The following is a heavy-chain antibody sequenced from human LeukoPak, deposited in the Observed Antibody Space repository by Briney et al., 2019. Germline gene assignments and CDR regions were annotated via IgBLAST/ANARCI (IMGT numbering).Heavy chain of an antibody. D-gene: IGHD1-26*01. Sequence: SETLSLTCTVSGYSISSGYYWGWIRQPPGKGLEWIGSIYHSGSTYYNPSLKSRVTISVDTSKNQFSLKLRSATAAGTAVYYCARGKSRGSHIDYWGQGTLVTVSS. J-gene: IGHJ4*02. CDR2: IYHSGST. CDR3: ARGKSRGSHIDY. V-gene: IGHV4-38-2*02. CDR1: GYSISSGYY.